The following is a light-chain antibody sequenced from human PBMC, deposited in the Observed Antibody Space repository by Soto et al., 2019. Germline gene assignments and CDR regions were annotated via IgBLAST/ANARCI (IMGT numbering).Light chain of an antibody. CDR3: QQSNSFPRT. Sequence: DIQMTQSPSSVSASVGDRVTITCRASQDISNWLAWYQQKPGKAPELLIYAASSLQYGVPPRFSGSGSGRDFTLTISSLQPEDFATYYCQQSNSFPRTFGPGTKVDIK. J-gene: IGKJ3*01. V-gene: IGKV1D-12*01. CDR1: QDISNW. CDR2: AAS.